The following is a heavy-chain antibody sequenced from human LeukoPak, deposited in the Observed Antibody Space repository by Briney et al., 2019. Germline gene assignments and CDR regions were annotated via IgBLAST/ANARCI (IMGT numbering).Heavy chain of an antibody. CDR1: GYTFTGYY. D-gene: IGHD3-10*01. V-gene: IGHV1-2*02. CDR3: ARDDYYGSGSYLGY. J-gene: IGHJ4*02. CDR2: INPNSGGT. Sequence: ASVKVSCKASGYTFTGYYMHWVRQAPGQGLEWMGWINPNSGGTNYAQKFQGRVTMTRDTSISTAYMELGRLRSDDTAVYYCARDDYYGSGSYLGYWGQGTLVTVSS.